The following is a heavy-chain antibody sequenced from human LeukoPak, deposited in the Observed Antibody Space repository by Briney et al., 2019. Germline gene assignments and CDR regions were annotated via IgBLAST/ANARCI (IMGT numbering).Heavy chain of an antibody. J-gene: IGHJ3*02. CDR2: FDPEDGET. D-gene: IGHD2-2*01. CDR3: ARANHQLGDAFDM. Sequence: ASVKVSCKVSGYTLTELSMHWVRQAPGKGLEWMGGFDPEDGETIYAQKFQGRVTMTEDTSTDTAYMELSSLGSQDTAVYYCARANHQLGDAFDMWGEGPMVTVS. V-gene: IGHV1-24*01. CDR1: GYTLTELS.